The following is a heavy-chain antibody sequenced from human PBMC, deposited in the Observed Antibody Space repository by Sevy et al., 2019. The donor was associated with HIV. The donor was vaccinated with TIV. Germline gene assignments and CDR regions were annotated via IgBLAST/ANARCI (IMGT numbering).Heavy chain of an antibody. V-gene: IGHV1-18*01. J-gene: IGHJ4*02. CDR1: GYIFTNSG. CDR2: IGVYKGNL. D-gene: IGHD3-10*01. CDR3: ARVPTYHYGSATYFDY. Sequence: ASVKVSCKTSGYIFTNSGITWVRQAPGQGLEWMGWIGVYKGNLKYAQKFQGRVTMTTDTSTSTASMELTSLRSDDTGVYYCARVPTYHYGSATYFDYWGQGTLVTVSS.